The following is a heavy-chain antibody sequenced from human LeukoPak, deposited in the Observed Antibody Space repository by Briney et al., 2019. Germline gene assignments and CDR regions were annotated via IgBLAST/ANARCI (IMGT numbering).Heavy chain of an antibody. CDR2: ISYDGSNK. J-gene: IGHJ4*02. CDR3: AKESKQYGDYKYYFDY. Sequence: GGSLRLSCAASGFTFSSYGMHWVRQAPGKGLEWVAVISYDGSNKYYADSVKGRFTISRDNSKNTLYLQMNSLRAEDTAVYYCAKESKQYGDYKYYFDYWGQGTLVTVSS. D-gene: IGHD4-17*01. V-gene: IGHV3-30*18. CDR1: GFTFSSYG.